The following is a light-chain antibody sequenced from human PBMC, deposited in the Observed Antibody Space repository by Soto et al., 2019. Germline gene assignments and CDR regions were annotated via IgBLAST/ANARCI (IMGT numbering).Light chain of an antibody. J-gene: IGLJ7*01. V-gene: IGLV4-69*01. CDR2: VNSDGSH. Sequence: QLVLTQSPSASASLGASVKLTCTLSSGHSTYAIAWHQQRPEKGPRYLMRVNSDGSHSKGDGIPDRFSGSSSGTERYLTISSLQSDDEADYYCQTWDTGIQVFGGGTQLTV. CDR3: QTWDTGIQV. CDR1: SGHSTYA.